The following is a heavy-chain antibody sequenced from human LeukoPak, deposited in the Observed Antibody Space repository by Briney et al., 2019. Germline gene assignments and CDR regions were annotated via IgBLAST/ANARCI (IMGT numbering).Heavy chain of an antibody. D-gene: IGHD3-10*01. Sequence: GGSLRLSCAASGFTFSDYYMSWVRQAPGKGLEWVGFIRSKAYGVTTEHAASVKGRFTISRDDSKSIAYLQMTSLKTEDTAVYYRSRADYYGSGSPISLDVWGKGTTVTVSS. J-gene: IGHJ6*04. CDR1: GFTFSDYY. CDR2: IRSKAYGVTT. CDR3: SRADYYGSGSPISLDV. V-gene: IGHV3-49*04.